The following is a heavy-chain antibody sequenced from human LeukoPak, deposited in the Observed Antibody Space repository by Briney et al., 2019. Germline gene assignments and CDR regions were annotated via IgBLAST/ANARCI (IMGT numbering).Heavy chain of an antibody. CDR1: GFTFSSYS. CDR2: ISSSSYI. CDR3: ARGQYSYGYSSFDY. V-gene: IGHV3-21*04. D-gene: IGHD5-18*01. J-gene: IGHJ4*02. Sequence: GSLRLSCAASGFTFSSYSMNWVRQAPGKGLEWVSSISSSSYIYYADSVKGRFTISRDNAKNSLYLQMNSLRAEDTAVYYCARGQYSYGYSSFDYWGQGTLVTVSS.